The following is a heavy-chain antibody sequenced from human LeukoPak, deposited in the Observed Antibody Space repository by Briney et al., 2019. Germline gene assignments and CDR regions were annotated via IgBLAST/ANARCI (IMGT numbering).Heavy chain of an antibody. D-gene: IGHD2-15*01. CDR2: ITSSGSYI. CDR3: ARPTPLVDV. J-gene: IGHJ6*04. Sequence: GGSLRLSCAPSGFTFSNYNMNWVRQAPGKGLEWVSSITSSGSYIYYADSVKGRFTISRDNAKNLLYLQMNSLRAEDTAVYFCARPTPLVDVWGKGTTVTVSS. V-gene: IGHV3-21*01. CDR1: GFTFSNYN.